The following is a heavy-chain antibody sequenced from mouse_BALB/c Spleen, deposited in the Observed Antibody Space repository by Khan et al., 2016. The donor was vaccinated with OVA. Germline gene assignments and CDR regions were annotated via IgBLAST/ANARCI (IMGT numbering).Heavy chain of an antibody. D-gene: IGHD2-14*01. CDR1: GYTFTSYT. J-gene: IGHJ3*01. Sequence: QVQLKQSGAELARPGASVKMSCKASGYTFTSYTIHWIKQRPGQGLEWIGYINPSSGYNNYNQKFKDKATLTADKSSTTAYMQLSSLTSDDSAVYYCARDGAYYRDDGWFAYWGQGTLVTVSA. CDR2: INPSSGYN. CDR3: ARDGAYYRDDGWFAY. V-gene: IGHV1-4*01.